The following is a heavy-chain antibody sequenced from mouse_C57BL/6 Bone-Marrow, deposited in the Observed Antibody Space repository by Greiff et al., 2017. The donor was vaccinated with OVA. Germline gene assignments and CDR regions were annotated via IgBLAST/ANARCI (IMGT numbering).Heavy chain of an antibody. Sequence: EVQLVESGGGLVKPGGSVKLSCAASGFTFSDYGMHWVRQAPEKGLEWVAYISSGSSTIYYADTVKGRFTISRDNAKNTLFLQMTSLRSEDTAMYYCARPDYYGSSYYAMDYWGQGTSVTVSS. D-gene: IGHD1-1*01. CDR1: GFTFSDYG. CDR2: ISSGSSTI. J-gene: IGHJ4*01. V-gene: IGHV5-17*01. CDR3: ARPDYYGSSYYAMDY.